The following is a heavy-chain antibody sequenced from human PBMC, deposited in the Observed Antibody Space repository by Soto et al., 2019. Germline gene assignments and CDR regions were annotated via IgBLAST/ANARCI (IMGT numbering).Heavy chain of an antibody. Sequence: ASVKVSCKAPGYTFTSYGISWVRQAPGQGLEWMGWISAYNGNTNYAQKLQGRVTMTTDTSTSTVYMELSSLRSEDTAVYYCARDHSSSSSSWYYFDYWGQGTLVTVSS. CDR2: ISAYNGNT. CDR3: ARDHSSSSSSWYYFDY. D-gene: IGHD6-13*01. J-gene: IGHJ4*02. CDR1: GYTFTSYG. V-gene: IGHV1-18*01.